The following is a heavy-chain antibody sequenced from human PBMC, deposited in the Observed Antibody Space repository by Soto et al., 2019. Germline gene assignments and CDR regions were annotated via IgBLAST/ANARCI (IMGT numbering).Heavy chain of an antibody. Sequence: EVQLLESGGNLVQPGGSLRLSCAASGFTFSTYGMTWVRQAPGKGLEWVSSISDSGDSTYYADSVKGRFTISRDNSKNTLVMQMNSLSAEDTGVFYCANDQAWCRRVNSRLDYWGPGAMVTVSS. CDR3: ANDQAWCRRVNSRLDY. D-gene: IGHD2-15*01. CDR1: GFTFSTYG. V-gene: IGHV3-23*01. CDR2: ISDSGDST. J-gene: IGHJ4*02.